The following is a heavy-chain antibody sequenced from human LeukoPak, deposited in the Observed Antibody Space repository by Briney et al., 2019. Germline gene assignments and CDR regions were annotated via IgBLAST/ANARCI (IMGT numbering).Heavy chain of an antibody. CDR3: ARYLTTVTFYYYGMDV. J-gene: IGHJ6*02. CDR2: INHSGST. D-gene: IGHD4-17*01. Sequence: SETLSLTCTVSGGSISSYYWSWIRQPPGKGLEWIGEINHSGSTNYNPSLKSRVTISVDTSKNQFSLKLSSVTAADTAVYYCARYLTTVTFYYYGMDVWGQGTTVTVSS. V-gene: IGHV4-34*01. CDR1: GGSISSYY.